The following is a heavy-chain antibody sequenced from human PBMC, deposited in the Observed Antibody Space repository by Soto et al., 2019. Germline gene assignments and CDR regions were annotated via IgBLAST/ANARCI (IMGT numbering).Heavy chain of an antibody. V-gene: IGHV1-69*13. CDR3: ASGCSYVYSDY. J-gene: IGHJ4*02. CDR2: IIPIFGAA. Sequence: SVKVSCKASGGTFRCYAISWVPQAPVQGLEWMGGIIPIFGAANYAQKFQGRVTITADESTSTAYMELSSLRSEDTAVYDCASGCSYVYSDYWGPGTLVTVSS. D-gene: IGHD5-18*01. CDR1: GGTFRCYA.